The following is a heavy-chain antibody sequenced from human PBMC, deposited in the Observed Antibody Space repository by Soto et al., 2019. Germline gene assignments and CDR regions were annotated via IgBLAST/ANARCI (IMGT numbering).Heavy chain of an antibody. Sequence: ASVKVSCKTSGYTFTSYGISWVRQAPGQGLEWMGWITTDKGKTTYAQKFQGRVTMTTDTSTSTAYMELRSLRSDDTAVYYCARARSGWPYYYYYGMDVWGQGTTVTV. J-gene: IGHJ6*02. V-gene: IGHV1-18*01. CDR2: ITTDKGKT. CDR1: GYTFTSYG. CDR3: ARARSGWPYYYYYGMDV. D-gene: IGHD6-19*01.